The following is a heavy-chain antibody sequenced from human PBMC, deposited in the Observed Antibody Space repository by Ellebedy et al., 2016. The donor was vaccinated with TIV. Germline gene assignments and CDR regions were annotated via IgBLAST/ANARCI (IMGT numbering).Heavy chain of an antibody. CDR1: GFIFSDYA. J-gene: IGHJ5*02. V-gene: IGHV3-23*01. D-gene: IGHD3-22*01. CDR2: ISGRGGST. Sequence: PGGSLRLSCATSGFIFSDYAISWVRQPPGKGLEWVSTISGRGGSTFAADSVKGRFTISRDFSKRTVYLQMNSLRVEDTAVYFCATRGHSIGWFADWGQGTLVTVSS. CDR3: ATRGHSIGWFAD.